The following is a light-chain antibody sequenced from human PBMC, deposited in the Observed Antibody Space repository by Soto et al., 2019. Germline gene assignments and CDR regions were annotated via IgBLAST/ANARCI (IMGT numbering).Light chain of an antibody. CDR1: SSNIGGNS. Sequence: QSALTQPPSASGAPGQRVTISCSGSSSNIGGNSVSWYQQLPGTAPKLLICRNDQRPSGVPDRFSGSKSGTSASLAISGLRSEDEADYYCAAWDDSLSGFYVFGTGTKVTVL. J-gene: IGLJ1*01. CDR2: RND. CDR3: AAWDDSLSGFYV. V-gene: IGLV1-47*01.